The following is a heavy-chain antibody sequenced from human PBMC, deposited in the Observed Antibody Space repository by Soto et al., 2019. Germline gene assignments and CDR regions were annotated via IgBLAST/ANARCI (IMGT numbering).Heavy chain of an antibody. D-gene: IGHD3-3*01. V-gene: IGHV4-31*03. CDR1: GGSINSAGYY. J-gene: IGHJ4*02. CDR3: ARVQTIFGIITVFDY. CDR2: IYYSGST. Sequence: SETLSLTCTVSGGSINSAGYYRSWLRQHSGQGLEWIGNIYYSGSTNYNPSLKSRVTISIDTSENRFSLNLSSVTAADTAVYYCARVQTIFGIITVFDYWGQGTLVTVSS.